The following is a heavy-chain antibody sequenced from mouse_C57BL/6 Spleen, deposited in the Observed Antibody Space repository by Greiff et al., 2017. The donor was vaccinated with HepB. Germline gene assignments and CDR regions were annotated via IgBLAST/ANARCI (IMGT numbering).Heavy chain of an antibody. J-gene: IGHJ4*01. CDR2: IYPRDGST. V-gene: IGHV1-85*01. CDR1: GYTFTSYD. CDR3: ARSGGRLPLAMDY. Sequence: QVQLQQSGPELVKPGASVKLSCKASGYTFTSYDINWVKQRPGQGLEWIGWIYPRDGSTKYNEKFKGKATLTADKSSSTAYMELRSLTSEDSAVYFCARSGGRLPLAMDYWGQGTSVTVSS. D-gene: IGHD2-2*01.